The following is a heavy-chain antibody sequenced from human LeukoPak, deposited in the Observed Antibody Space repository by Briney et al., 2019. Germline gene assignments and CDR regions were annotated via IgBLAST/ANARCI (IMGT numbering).Heavy chain of an antibody. CDR2: INPSGGST. Sequence: ASVKVSCKASGYTFTSYYMHWLRQAPGQGLEWMGIINPSGGSTSYAQKFQGRVTMTRDTSTSTVYMELSSLGSEDTAVYYCARDQGYCSGGSCQRSDYWGQGTLVTVSS. CDR1: GYTFTSYY. CDR3: ARDQGYCSGGSCQRSDY. J-gene: IGHJ4*02. V-gene: IGHV1-46*01. D-gene: IGHD2-15*01.